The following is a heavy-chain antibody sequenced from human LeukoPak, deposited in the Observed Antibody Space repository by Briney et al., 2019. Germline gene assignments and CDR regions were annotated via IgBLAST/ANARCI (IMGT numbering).Heavy chain of an antibody. J-gene: IGHJ4*02. CDR1: GFNFQRYG. Sequence: GGSLRLSCVASGFNFQRYGMGWVRQAPGKGLEGVSATSGSADSTHYADSVRGRFTISRDNSKNILYLQMNILRAEDTALYYCAKMADVYSVYYFDSWGPGTLVTVSS. D-gene: IGHD2-21*01. CDR3: AKMADVYSVYYFDS. CDR2: TSGSADST. V-gene: IGHV3-23*01.